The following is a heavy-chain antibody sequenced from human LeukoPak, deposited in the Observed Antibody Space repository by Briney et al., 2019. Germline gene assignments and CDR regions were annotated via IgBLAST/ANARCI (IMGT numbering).Heavy chain of an antibody. Sequence: SETLSLTCSLSGHSISSNYYWGWIRQPPGKGLERIGSISHSGSTYYNPSLKSRLTMSVDTSKNQLSLKLRSVTAADTAIYYCTRGTYYDFWSGYYSDYWGQGTLVAVSS. D-gene: IGHD3-3*01. CDR3: TRGTYYDFWSGYYSDY. V-gene: IGHV4-38-2*02. CDR2: ISHSGST. J-gene: IGHJ4*02. CDR1: GHSISSNYY.